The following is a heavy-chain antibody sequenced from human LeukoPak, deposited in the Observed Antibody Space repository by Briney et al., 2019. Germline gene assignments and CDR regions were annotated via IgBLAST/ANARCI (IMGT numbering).Heavy chain of an antibody. Sequence: PSETLSLTCSVSGGSISSYYWSWIRQPAGKGLEWIGRIYCSGTITYNPSLQSRVTMSVDTSKNEFSLKMSSVTAADTAVYYCTRDSGTTGEVKFDPWGQGTLVAVSS. CDR3: TRDSGTTGEVKFDP. J-gene: IGHJ5*02. CDR1: GGSISSYY. V-gene: IGHV4-4*07. D-gene: IGHD3-10*01. CDR2: IYCSGTI.